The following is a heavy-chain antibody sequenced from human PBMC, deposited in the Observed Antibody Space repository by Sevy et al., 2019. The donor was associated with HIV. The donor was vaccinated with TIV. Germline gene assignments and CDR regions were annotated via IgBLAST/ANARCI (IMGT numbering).Heavy chain of an antibody. V-gene: IGHV3-30-3*01. J-gene: IGHJ6*02. D-gene: IGHD6-13*01. CDR2: ISYDGSNK. CDR1: GFTFSSYA. CDR3: ARERTYSSSSDYYYGMDV. Sequence: GGSLRLSCAASGFTFSSYAMHWVRQAPGKGLEWVAVISYDGSNKYYADSVKGRFTISRDKSKNTLYLQMNSLRAEDTAVYYCARERTYSSSSDYYYGMDVWGQGTTVTVSS.